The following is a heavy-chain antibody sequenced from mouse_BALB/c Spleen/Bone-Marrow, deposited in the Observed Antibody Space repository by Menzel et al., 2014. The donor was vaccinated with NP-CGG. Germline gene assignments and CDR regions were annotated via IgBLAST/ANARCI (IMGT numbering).Heavy chain of an antibody. D-gene: IGHD4-1*01. CDR2: IYPYNAGT. Sequence: EVQLQQSGPELVKPGASVKISCKASGYTFTDNNMHWVKQSHGKSLGWIGYIYPYNAGTGYNQKFKSKATLTVDNSSSTAYMELRSLTSEDSAVYYCARLGRDYWGQGTTLTVSS. J-gene: IGHJ2*01. CDR3: ARLGRDY. V-gene: IGHV1S29*02. CDR1: GYTFTDNN.